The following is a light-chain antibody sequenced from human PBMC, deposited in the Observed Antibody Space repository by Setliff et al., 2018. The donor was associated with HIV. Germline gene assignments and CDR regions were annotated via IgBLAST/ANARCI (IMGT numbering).Light chain of an antibody. CDR2: DVT. V-gene: IGLV2-11*01. Sequence: QSALTQPRSVSASPGQSVTISYTGTSNNIGASNYVPWYQQYPGKAPKLILYDVTERPSGVPDRFSGSKSGNTATLTISGLQTEDEADYYCCSNGARPTLYVFGTGTKVTVL. CDR1: SNNIGASNY. CDR3: CSNGARPTLYV. J-gene: IGLJ1*01.